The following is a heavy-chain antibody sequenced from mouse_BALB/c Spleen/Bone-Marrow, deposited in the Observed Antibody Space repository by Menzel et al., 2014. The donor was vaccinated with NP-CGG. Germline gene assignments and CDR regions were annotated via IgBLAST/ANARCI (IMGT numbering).Heavy chain of an antibody. CDR1: GFTFSSFG. Sequence: DVKLVESGGGLVQPGGSRKLSCAASGFTFSSFGMHWVRQAPEKGLEWVAYISSGSSTIYYADTVKGRFTISRDNPKNTLFLQMNSLRSEDTAMYYCARSDGNYDYAMDYWGQGTSVTVSS. V-gene: IGHV5-17*02. J-gene: IGHJ4*01. D-gene: IGHD2-1*01. CDR2: ISSGSSTI. CDR3: ARSDGNYDYAMDY.